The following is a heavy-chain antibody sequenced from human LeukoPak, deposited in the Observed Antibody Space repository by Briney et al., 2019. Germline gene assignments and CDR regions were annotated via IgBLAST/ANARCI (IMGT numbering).Heavy chain of an antibody. D-gene: IGHD3-3*01. Sequence: GRSLRLSCAASGFTFSSYGMHWVRQAPGKGLQWVAVISYDGSNQYYADSVKGRLTISRDNSKNTLYLQMNGLRAEDTAVYYCAKDAYGYYDFWSGFYFDYWGQGTLVTVSS. J-gene: IGHJ4*02. CDR3: AKDAYGYYDFWSGFYFDY. V-gene: IGHV3-30*18. CDR1: GFTFSSYG. CDR2: ISYDGSNQ.